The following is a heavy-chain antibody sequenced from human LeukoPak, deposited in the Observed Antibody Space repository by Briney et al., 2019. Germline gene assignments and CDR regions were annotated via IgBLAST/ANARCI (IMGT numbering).Heavy chain of an antibody. D-gene: IGHD3-9*01. Sequence: PSETLSLTCTVSGGSISSSSYYWGWIRQPPGKGLEWIGRIYYSGSTYYNPSLKSRVTISVDTSKNQFSLKLSSVTAADTAVYYCSFDYDILTGYVYGMDVWGQGTTVTVSS. J-gene: IGHJ6*02. V-gene: IGHV4-39*01. CDR2: IYYSGST. CDR1: GGSISSSSYY. CDR3: SFDYDILTGYVYGMDV.